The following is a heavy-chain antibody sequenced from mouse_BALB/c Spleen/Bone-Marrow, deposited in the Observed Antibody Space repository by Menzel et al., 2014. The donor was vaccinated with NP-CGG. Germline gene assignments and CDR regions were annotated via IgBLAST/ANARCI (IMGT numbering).Heavy chain of an antibody. J-gene: IGHJ4*01. D-gene: IGHD2-13*01. CDR2: ISDGVSYA. CDR1: GFTFSDYY. V-gene: IGHV5-4*02. CDR3: ARAPPYDFYAMDY. Sequence: EVHLLESGGGLVKPGGSLKLSCAASGFTFSDYYMFWVRQTPEKRLEWVATISDGVSYAYYPDSVKGRFTISRDNARNNLYLQMSSLKSEDTAMYYCARAPPYDFYAMDYWGQGTPVTVSS.